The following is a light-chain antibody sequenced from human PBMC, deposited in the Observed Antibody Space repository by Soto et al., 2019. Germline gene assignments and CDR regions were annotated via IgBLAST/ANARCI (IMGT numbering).Light chain of an antibody. J-gene: IGKJ4*01. CDR1: QGISSS. CDR3: QQYNSWPLA. V-gene: IGKV3-15*01. Sequence: EVVLTQSPGTLSLSPGEIATLSCLASQGISSSLAWYQQKPGQAPRLLIYGASTRATGVPARFSGSGSGTEFTLSISSLQSEDFAVYYCQQYNSWPLAFGGGTKVDI. CDR2: GAS.